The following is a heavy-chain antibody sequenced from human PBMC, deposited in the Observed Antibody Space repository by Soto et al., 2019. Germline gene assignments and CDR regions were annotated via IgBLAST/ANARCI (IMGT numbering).Heavy chain of an antibody. J-gene: IGHJ4*02. CDR2: IIPIFGTA. CDR3: ARGPLGYYDSSGYLSYPPHFDY. CDR1: GGTFSSYA. D-gene: IGHD3-22*01. Sequence: SVKVSCKASGGTFSSYAISWVRQAPGQGLEWMGGIIPIFGTANYAQKFQGRVTITADKSTSTAYMELSSLRSEDTAVYYCARGPLGYYDSSGYLSYPPHFDYWGQGTLVTVSS. V-gene: IGHV1-69*06.